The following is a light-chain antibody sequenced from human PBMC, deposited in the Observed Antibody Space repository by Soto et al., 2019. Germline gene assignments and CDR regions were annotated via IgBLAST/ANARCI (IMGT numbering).Light chain of an antibody. V-gene: IGKV3-20*01. CDR2: GAS. J-gene: IGKJ1*01. CDR3: QQYHTSPLT. Sequence: EIVLTQSPATLSLSPGERATLSCRASQSVSSYLAWYQQKRGQAPRRLIYGASSRATGIPDRFSGSGSGTDFTLTISRLEPEDFALYYCQQYHTSPLTFGQGTQLDIK. CDR1: QSVSSY.